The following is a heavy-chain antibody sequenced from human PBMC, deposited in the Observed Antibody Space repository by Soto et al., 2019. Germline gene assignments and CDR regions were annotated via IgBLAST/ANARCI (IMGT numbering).Heavy chain of an antibody. CDR1: GFTFSSYA. CDR2: ISGSGGST. J-gene: IGHJ4*02. Sequence: PGGSLRLSCAASGFTFSSYAMSWVRQAPGKGLEWVSAISGSGGSTYYADSVKGRFTISRDNAKNSLYLQMNSLRAEDTAVYYCARAAEDYFDYWGQGTLVTVSS. CDR3: ARAAEDYFDY. D-gene: IGHD6-19*01. V-gene: IGHV3-23*01.